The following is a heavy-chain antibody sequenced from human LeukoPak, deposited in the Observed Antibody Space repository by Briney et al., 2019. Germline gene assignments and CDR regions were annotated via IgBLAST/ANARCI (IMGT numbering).Heavy chain of an antibody. D-gene: IGHD3-3*01. CDR3: ARGLNNRKSGRRFDVFEI. CDR1: GGSISSSNYY. V-gene: IGHV4-61*02. J-gene: IGHJ3*02. Sequence: PSETLSLTCTVSGGSISSSNYYWNWIRQPAGKGLEWIGRIYTSGSTNYNPSLKSRATISADTSKNQFSLRLSSVTAADTAVYYCARGLNNRKSGRRFDVFEIWGQGTMVTVSS. CDR2: IYTSGST.